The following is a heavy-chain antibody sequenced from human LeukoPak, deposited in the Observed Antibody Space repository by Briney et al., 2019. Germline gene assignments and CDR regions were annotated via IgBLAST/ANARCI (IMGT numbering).Heavy chain of an antibody. Sequence: GASVKVSCKASGYTFTSCGISWVRQAPGQGLEWMGWISAYNGNTNYAQKFQGRVTMTTDTSTSTAYMELRSLRSDDTAVYYCARWDSYARCFDYWGQGTLVTVSS. D-gene: IGHD5-18*01. CDR3: ARWDSYARCFDY. CDR1: GYTFTSCG. J-gene: IGHJ4*02. CDR2: ISAYNGNT. V-gene: IGHV1-18*01.